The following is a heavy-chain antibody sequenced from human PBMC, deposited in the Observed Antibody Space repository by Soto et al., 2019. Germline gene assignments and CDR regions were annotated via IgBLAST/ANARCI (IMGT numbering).Heavy chain of an antibody. CDR1: GYSFTSYW. D-gene: IGHD2-8*01. J-gene: IGHJ4*02. V-gene: IGHV1-69*01. CDR3: ATSAVGYCTNGVCLDLDY. Sequence: KISCKGSGYSFTSYWISWVRQAPGQGLEWMGGIIPIFGTANYAQKFQGRVTITADESTSTAYMELSSLRSEDTAVYYCATSAVGYCTNGVCLDLDYWGQGTLVTVSS. CDR2: IIPIFGTA.